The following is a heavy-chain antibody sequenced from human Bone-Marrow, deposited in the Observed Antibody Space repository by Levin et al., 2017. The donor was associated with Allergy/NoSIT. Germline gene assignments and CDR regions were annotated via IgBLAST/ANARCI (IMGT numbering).Heavy chain of an antibody. D-gene: IGHD6-6*01. V-gene: IGHV4-31*03. J-gene: IGHJ4*02. CDR3: AKSSFYDY. Sequence: LRLSCSVSGASISSGHYYWSWIRQHPGKGLEWIGYIFYSGSTYYSPSLKSRVTMSVDTSKNHFSLKLGSVTAADTAVYYCAKSSFYDYWGQGTLVTVSS. CDR1: GASISSGHYY. CDR2: IFYSGST.